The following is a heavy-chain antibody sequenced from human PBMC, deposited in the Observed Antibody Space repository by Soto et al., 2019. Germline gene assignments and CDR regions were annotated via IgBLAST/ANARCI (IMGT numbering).Heavy chain of an antibody. CDR3: ARDTTGSSRGNWFDP. J-gene: IGHJ5*02. Sequence: ASVKVSCKASGYTFSAYYLNWVRQAPGQGLEWVGRINPKTGVTDYAAKFQDRVTMTSDTSVSTGYMDLRRLTSDDTAVYYCARDTTGSSRGNWFDPWGQGTLVTVSS. D-gene: IGHD3-10*01. CDR1: GYTFSAYY. V-gene: IGHV1-2*06. CDR2: INPKTGVT.